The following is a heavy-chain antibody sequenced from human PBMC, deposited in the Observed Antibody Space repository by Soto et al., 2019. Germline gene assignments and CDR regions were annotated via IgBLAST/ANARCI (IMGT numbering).Heavy chain of an antibody. J-gene: IGHJ4*02. CDR3: ARVSRTGTTGYYFDF. CDR1: GGSINTYY. D-gene: IGHD1-1*01. CDR2: FYYSGLT. V-gene: IGHV4-59*01. Sequence: SETLSLTCAVSGGSINTYYWSWIRQPPGKGLEWIGYFYYSGLTNYNPSLKSRVTISIDTSKNQFSLKLTSMTAADTAVYFCARVSRTGTTGYYFDFWGQGMLVTVSS.